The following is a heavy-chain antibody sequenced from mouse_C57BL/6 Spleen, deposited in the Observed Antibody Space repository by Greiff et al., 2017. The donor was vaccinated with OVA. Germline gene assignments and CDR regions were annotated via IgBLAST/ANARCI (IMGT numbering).Heavy chain of an antibody. D-gene: IGHD4-1*02. CDR1: GFTFSDYY. CDR2: INYDGSST. V-gene: IGHV5-16*01. Sequence: EVKLVESEGGLVQPGSSMKLSCTASGFTFSDYYMAWVRQVPEKGLEWVANINYDGSSTYYLDSLKSRFIISRDNAKNILYLQMSSLKSEDTATYYCARGANWDVRYFDVWGTGTTVTVSS. J-gene: IGHJ1*03. CDR3: ARGANWDVRYFDV.